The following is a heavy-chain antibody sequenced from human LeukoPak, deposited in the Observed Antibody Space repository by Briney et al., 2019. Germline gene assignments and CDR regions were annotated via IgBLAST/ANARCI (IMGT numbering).Heavy chain of an antibody. J-gene: IGHJ4*02. CDR2: ISGSGGST. V-gene: IGHV3-23*01. D-gene: IGHD3-3*01. CDR3: AKDLTRKIFGVVISRRNYYFDY. Sequence: GGSLRLSCAASGFTFSSYAMSWARQAPGKGLEWVSAISGSGGSTYYADSVKGRFTISRDNSKNTLYLQMNSLRAEDTAVYYCAKDLTRKIFGVVISRRNYYFDYWGQGTLVTVSS. CDR1: GFTFSSYA.